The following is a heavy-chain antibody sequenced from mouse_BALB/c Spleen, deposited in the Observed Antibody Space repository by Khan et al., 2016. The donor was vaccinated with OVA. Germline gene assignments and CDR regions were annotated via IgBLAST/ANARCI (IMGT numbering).Heavy chain of an antibody. CDR3: ARDYGSSDWFAY. CDR1: GYTFTNYI. CDR2: INPYNDGA. Sequence: VQLQQSGPELVKPGASVKMSCKASGYTFTNYIIHWVKQKPGQGLEWIGYINPYNDGAKYNDKFKDKATLTSDKSSSTASMELSGLTSEDSAVYYCARDYGSSDWFAYWGQGTLVTVSA. D-gene: IGHD1-1*01. V-gene: IGHV1S136*01. J-gene: IGHJ3*01.